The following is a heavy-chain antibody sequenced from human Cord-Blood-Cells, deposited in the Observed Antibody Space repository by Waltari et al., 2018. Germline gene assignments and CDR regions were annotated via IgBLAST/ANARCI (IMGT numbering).Heavy chain of an antibody. V-gene: IGHV4-34*01. CDR3: ARSWISGYEKKDAFDI. CDR1: GGSVRGYY. J-gene: IGHJ3*02. CDR2: IKHSGST. D-gene: IGHD5-12*01. Sequence: QVQLQQRGAGQFKPSETLSLTCAVYGGSVRGYYWSWIRQLLGKGLLWIGEIKHSGSTNYNPSLKSRVTISVDTSKNQFSLKLSSVTAADTVVYYCARSWISGYEKKDAFDIWGQGTMVTVSS.